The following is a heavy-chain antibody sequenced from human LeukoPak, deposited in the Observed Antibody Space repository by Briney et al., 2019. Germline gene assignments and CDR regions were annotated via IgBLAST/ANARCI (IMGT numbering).Heavy chain of an antibody. Sequence: PGGSLRHSCAASGFTFSSYAMHWVRQAPGKGLEWVAVISYDGSNKYYADSVKGRFTISRDNSKNTLYLQMNSLRAEDTAVYYCARDPRAYGEGLFDYWGQGTLVTVSS. CDR2: ISYDGSNK. CDR1: GFTFSSYA. D-gene: IGHD4-17*01. J-gene: IGHJ4*02. V-gene: IGHV3-30-3*01. CDR3: ARDPRAYGEGLFDY.